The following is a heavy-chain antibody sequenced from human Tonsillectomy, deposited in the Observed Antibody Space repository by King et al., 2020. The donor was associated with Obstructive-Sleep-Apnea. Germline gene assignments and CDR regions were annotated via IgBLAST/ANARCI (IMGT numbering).Heavy chain of an antibody. D-gene: IGHD5-24*01. CDR3: ARPNEMATITPFGY. V-gene: IGHV4-59*08. CDR1: GGSISSYY. CDR2: IYYSGST. J-gene: IGHJ4*02. Sequence: QLQESGPGLVKPSETLSLTCTVSGGSISSYYWSWIRQPPGKGLEWIGYIYYSGSTNYNPSLKSRVTISVDTSKNQFSLKLSSVTAADTAVYYCARPNEMATITPFGYWGQGTLVTVSS.